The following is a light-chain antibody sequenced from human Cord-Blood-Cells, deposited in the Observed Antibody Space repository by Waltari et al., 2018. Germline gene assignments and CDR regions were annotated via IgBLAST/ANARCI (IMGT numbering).Light chain of an antibody. Sequence: EIVLTQSPATLSLSPGERATLSCRASQRVSSYLAWYQQTPGQAPRLLIYDASNRATGIPARFSGSGSGTDFTLTISSLEPEDFAVYYCQQRSNWPPITFGQGTRLEIK. CDR2: DAS. V-gene: IGKV3-11*01. CDR3: QQRSNWPPIT. CDR1: QRVSSY. J-gene: IGKJ5*01.